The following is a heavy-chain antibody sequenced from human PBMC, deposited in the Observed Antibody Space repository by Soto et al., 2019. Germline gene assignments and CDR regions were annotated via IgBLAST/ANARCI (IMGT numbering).Heavy chain of an antibody. Sequence: SETLSLSCTVSGGSISSGDYYWSCIRQPPGKGLEWIGYIYYSGSTYYNPSLKSRVTISVDTSKNQFSLKMGSVTAADTAVYYCARVWGGAFDIWGQGTMVT. CDR2: IYYSGST. J-gene: IGHJ3*02. V-gene: IGHV4-30-4*01. D-gene: IGHD3-10*01. CDR3: ARVWGGAFDI. CDR1: GGSISSGDYY.